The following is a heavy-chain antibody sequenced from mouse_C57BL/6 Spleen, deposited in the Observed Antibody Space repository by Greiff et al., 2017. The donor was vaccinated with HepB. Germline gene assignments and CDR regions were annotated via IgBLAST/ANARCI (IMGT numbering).Heavy chain of an antibody. CDR1: GYAFSSSW. Sequence: QVQLQQSGPELVKPGASVKISCKASGYAFSSSWMNWVKQRPGKGLERIGRIYPGDGDTNYNGKFKGKATLTADKSSSTAYMQLSSLTSEDSAVYFCARGWERSYFDYWGQGTTLTVSS. CDR3: ARGWERSYFDY. V-gene: IGHV1-82*01. D-gene: IGHD3-3*01. CDR2: IYPGDGDT. J-gene: IGHJ2*01.